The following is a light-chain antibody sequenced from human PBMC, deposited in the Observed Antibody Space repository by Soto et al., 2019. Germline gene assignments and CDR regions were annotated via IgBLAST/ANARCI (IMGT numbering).Light chain of an antibody. V-gene: IGKV3D-15*01. J-gene: IGKJ4*01. CDR1: QSVSSN. CDR3: QQYNTWPLT. CDR2: DVS. Sequence: EIVLTQAPGTLSLSPCERATLSCWASQSVSSNLAWYQQKPGQAPRLLIYDVSTRATGIPTRFSGSGSGTDFTLTISSLQTKDFAAYYCQQYNTWPLTFGGGTKVDI.